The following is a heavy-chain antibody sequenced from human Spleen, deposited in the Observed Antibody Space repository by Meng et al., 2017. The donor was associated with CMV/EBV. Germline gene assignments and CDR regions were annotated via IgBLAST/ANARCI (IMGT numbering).Heavy chain of an antibody. D-gene: IGHD4-11*01. V-gene: IGHV1-2*02. CDR3: ARAGSYSNHGYYFDY. CDR2: INPNSGGT. CDR1: GYTFTSYG. J-gene: IGHJ4*02. Sequence: ASVKVSCKASGYTFTSYGISWVRQAPGQGLEWMGWINPNSGGTNYAQKFQGRVTMTRDTSISTAYMELSRLRSDDTAVYYCARAGSYSNHGYYFDYWGQGTLVTVSS.